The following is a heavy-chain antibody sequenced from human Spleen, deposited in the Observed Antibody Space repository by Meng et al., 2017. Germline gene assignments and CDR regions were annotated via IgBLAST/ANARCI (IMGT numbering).Heavy chain of an antibody. V-gene: IGHV3-33*01. D-gene: IGHD2-15*01. CDR3: ARDNVVVVAADPGVHYGMDV. J-gene: IGHJ6*02. CDR2: IWYDGSNK. Sequence: GESLKISCAASGFTFSSYGMHWVRQAPGKGLEWVAVIWYDGSNKYYADSVKGRFTISRDNSKNTLYLQMNSLRAEDTAVYYCARDNVVVVAADPGVHYGMDVWGQGTTVTVSS. CDR1: GFTFSSYG.